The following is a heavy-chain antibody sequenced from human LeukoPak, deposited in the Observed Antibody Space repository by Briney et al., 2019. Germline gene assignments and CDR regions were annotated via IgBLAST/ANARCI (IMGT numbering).Heavy chain of an antibody. Sequence: GESLKISRKGSRYSFTSYWIGWVRQMPGKGLEWMGIIYPGDSDTRYSPSFQGQVTISADKSISTAYLQWSSLKASDTAMYYCARLAGYYGDAFDIWGQGTMVTVSS. CDR2: IYPGDSDT. CDR3: ARLAGYYGDAFDI. V-gene: IGHV5-51*01. J-gene: IGHJ3*02. D-gene: IGHD3-10*01. CDR1: RYSFTSYW.